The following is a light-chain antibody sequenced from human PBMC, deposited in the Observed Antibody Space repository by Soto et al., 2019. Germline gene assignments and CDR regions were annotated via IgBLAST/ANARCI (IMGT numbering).Light chain of an antibody. V-gene: IGKV3-20*01. CDR2: RAS. J-gene: IGKJ1*01. CDR1: QSVSNNY. CDR3: QQYGSSPKT. Sequence: EIVLTQSPGTLSLSPGERATLSYRASQSVSNNYLAWYQQKPGQAPRLLIYRASSRATGIPDRFSGSGSGTDFTLTISRLEPEDFAVYYCQQYGSSPKTFGQGTKVEIK.